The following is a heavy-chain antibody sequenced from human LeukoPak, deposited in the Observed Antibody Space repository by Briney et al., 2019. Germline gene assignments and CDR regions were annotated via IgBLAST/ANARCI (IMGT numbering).Heavy chain of an antibody. CDR1: GSSISPYY. CDR2: ISYSGST. Sequence: SETLSLTCTVSGSSISPYYWSWLRQPPGKGLEWIGYISYSGSTKNNPSLKSRVTISVDTSKNQFSLKLTSVTAADTAVYYCAKEGAESFPDAFDIWGQGTMITVSS. D-gene: IGHD3-10*01. CDR3: AKEGAESFPDAFDI. J-gene: IGHJ3*02. V-gene: IGHV4-59*01.